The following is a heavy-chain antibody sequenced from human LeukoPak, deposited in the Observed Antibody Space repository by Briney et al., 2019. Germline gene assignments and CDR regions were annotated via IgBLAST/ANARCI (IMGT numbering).Heavy chain of an antibody. CDR3: ARGVLTGYYGDFDY. J-gene: IGHJ4*02. CDR1: GGSVSSGGYY. D-gene: IGHD3-9*01. CDR2: IYYSDS. Sequence: SQTLSLTCTVSGGSVSSGGYYWSWIRQHPGKGLEWIGYIYYSDSYYNPPLKSRVTISVDTSKNQFSLNLNSVTAADTAVYYCARGVLTGYYGDFDYWGQGTLVTVSS. V-gene: IGHV4-31*03.